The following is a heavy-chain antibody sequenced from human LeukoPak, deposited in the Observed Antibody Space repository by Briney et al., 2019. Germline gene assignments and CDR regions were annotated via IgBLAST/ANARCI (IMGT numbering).Heavy chain of an antibody. CDR1: GGSFSSYY. CDR3: ARVTGYIVEDYFDY. J-gene: IGHJ4*02. V-gene: IGHV4-59*01. D-gene: IGHD3-22*01. Sequence: SETLSLTCAVYGGSFSSYYWSWIRQPPGKGLEWIGYIYYSGSTNYNPSLKSRVTISVDTSKNQFSLRLSSVTAADTAVYYCARVTGYIVEDYFDYWGQGTLVTVSS. CDR2: IYYSGST.